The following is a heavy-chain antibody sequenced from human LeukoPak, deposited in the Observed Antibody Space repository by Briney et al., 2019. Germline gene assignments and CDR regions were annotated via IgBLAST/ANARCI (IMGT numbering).Heavy chain of an antibody. CDR3: ARFKSGPGCSSASCTDFDY. J-gene: IGHJ4*02. Sequence: SETLSLTCTVPGGSISGSYWTWIRQPPGKGLKWIGYINYSGGTTYILSLKSRVTISVDTSKNQFSLKVRSVTAADTAVYYCARFKSGPGCSSASCTDFDYWGQGTLVTVSS. CDR2: INYSGGT. CDR1: GGSISGSY. D-gene: IGHD2-2*01. V-gene: IGHV4-59*08.